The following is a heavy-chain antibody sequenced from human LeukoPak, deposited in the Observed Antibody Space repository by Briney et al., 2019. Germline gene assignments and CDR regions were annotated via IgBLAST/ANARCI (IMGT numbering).Heavy chain of an antibody. J-gene: IGHJ5*02. CDR3: AKAPSLRESLFDP. CDR2: ISGSGGST. V-gene: IGHV3-23*01. D-gene: IGHD3-9*01. CDR1: GFTFSSYS. Sequence: GGSLRLSCAASGFTFSSYSMNWVRQAPGKGLEWVSAISGSGGSTYYADSVKGRFTISRDNSKNTLYLQMNSLRAEDTAVYYCAKAPSLRESLFDPWGQGTLVTVSS.